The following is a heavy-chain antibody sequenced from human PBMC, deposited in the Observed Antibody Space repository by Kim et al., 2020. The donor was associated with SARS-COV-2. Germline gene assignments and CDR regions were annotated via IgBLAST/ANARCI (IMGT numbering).Heavy chain of an antibody. CDR1: GFTFGDYA. CDR2: IRSKVHGGTT. J-gene: IGHJ4*02. Sequence: GGSLRLSCTTSGFTFGDYAMSWFRQGPGKGLEWVGFIRSKVHGGTTEYAASVKCKFTISSDDSRIFAYLHMHSLQTEATAVYYCSRCLYDYCGQGTLVTV. CDR3: SRCLYDY. V-gene: IGHV3-49*03.